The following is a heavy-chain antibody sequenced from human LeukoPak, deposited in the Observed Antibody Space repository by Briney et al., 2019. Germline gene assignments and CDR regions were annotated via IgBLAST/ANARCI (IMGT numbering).Heavy chain of an antibody. CDR1: GFTFSSYS. V-gene: IGHV3-21*01. Sequence: GGSLRLSCAASGFTFSSYSMNWVRQAPGKGLEWVSSISSSSSYIYYADSVKGRFTISRDNAKNSLYLQMNSLRAEDTAVYYCARDWELEQYYFDYWGQGTLVTVSS. CDR3: ARDWELEQYYFDY. D-gene: IGHD1-26*01. J-gene: IGHJ4*02. CDR2: ISSSSSYI.